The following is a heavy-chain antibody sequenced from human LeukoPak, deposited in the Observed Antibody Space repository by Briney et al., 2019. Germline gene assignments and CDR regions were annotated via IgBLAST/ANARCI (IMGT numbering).Heavy chain of an antibody. Sequence: PGGSLRLSCAASGFTVSSNYMSWVRQAPGKGLEWVSVIYTGGTTYYADSVKGRFTISRDNSKNTLYLQMNSLRAEDTAVYYCARRSGSGNWFDTWGQGTLVTVSS. CDR1: GFTVSSNY. CDR3: ARRSGSGNWFDT. J-gene: IGHJ5*02. V-gene: IGHV3-53*01. D-gene: IGHD1-26*01. CDR2: IYTGGTT.